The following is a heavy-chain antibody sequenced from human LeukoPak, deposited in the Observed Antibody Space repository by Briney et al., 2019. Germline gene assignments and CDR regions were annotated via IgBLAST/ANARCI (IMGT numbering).Heavy chain of an antibody. J-gene: IGHJ4*02. CDR3: ARHRGSSSWFFDY. Sequence: SETLSLTCAVYGGSFSGYYWSWIRQPPGKGLEWIGEINHSGSTNYNPSLKSRVTISVDTSKNQFSLKLSSVTAADTAVYYCARHRGSSSWFFDYWGQGTLVTVSS. CDR1: GGSFSGYY. V-gene: IGHV4-34*01. D-gene: IGHD6-13*01. CDR2: INHSGST.